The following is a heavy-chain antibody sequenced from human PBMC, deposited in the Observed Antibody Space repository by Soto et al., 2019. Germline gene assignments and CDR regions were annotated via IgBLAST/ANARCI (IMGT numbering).Heavy chain of an antibody. Sequence: QVQLQESGPGLVKPSQTLSLTCTVSGGSISSGGYYWSWIRQHPGKGLEWIGYIYYSGSTYYNPSVESRVTFSVDTSKTQFSLKLSSVTAADTAVYYCARDKSGYSYYYFDYWGQGTLVTVSS. CDR2: IYYSGST. CDR1: GGSISSGGYY. D-gene: IGHD5-18*01. CDR3: ARDKSGYSYYYFDY. V-gene: IGHV4-31*03. J-gene: IGHJ4*02.